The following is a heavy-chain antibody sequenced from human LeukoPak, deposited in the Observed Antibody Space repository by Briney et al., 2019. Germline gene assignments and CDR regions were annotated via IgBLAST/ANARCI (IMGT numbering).Heavy chain of an antibody. D-gene: IGHD2-15*01. CDR1: GYIFTDYY. Sequence: ASVKVSCKASGYIFTDYYLHWVRQAPGQGLEVMGWIKCDTGDTSYSQKFQGRVTMTRDTSITTAYMELSRLRSDGTAVYYCARDGSSLMVEFDYWGQGTLVTVSS. CDR2: IKCDTGDT. V-gene: IGHV1-2*02. CDR3: ARDGSSLMVEFDY. J-gene: IGHJ4*02.